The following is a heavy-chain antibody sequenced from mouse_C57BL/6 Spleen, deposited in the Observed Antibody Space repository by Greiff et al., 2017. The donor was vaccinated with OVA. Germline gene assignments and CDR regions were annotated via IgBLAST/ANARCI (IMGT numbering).Heavy chain of an antibody. CDR1: GYSFTGYY. D-gene: IGHD2-4*01. CDR2: INPSTGGT. CDR3: ARRNYDYEGSLVY. Sequence: EVQLQQSGPELVKPGASVKISCKASGYSFTGYYMNWVKQSPEKSLEWIGEINPSTGGTTYNQKFKAKATLTVDKSSSTAYMQLKSLTSEDSAVYYCARRNYDYEGSLVYWGQGTLVTVSA. V-gene: IGHV1-42*01. J-gene: IGHJ3*01.